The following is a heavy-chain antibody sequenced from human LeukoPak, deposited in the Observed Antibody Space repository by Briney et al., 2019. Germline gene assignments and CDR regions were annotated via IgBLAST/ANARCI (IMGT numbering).Heavy chain of an antibody. CDR3: ASVVGVTPTYFDY. J-gene: IGHJ4*02. CDR2: IGSSNSNI. V-gene: IGHV3-11*01. CDR1: GFTFSDYY. D-gene: IGHD1-26*01. Sequence: PGGSLRLSCAASGFTFSDYYMSWVRQAPGKGLEWVSYIGSSNSNIYYADSVKGRFTISRDNAKNSLFLQMNSLRAEDTAMYYCASVVGVTPTYFDYWGQGALVTVSS.